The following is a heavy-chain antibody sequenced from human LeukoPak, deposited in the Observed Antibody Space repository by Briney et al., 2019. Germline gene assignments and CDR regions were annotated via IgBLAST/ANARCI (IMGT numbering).Heavy chain of an antibody. CDR3: ARSRRAVDFDY. J-gene: IGHJ4*02. CDR1: GITVSSNY. CDR2: IYSDGRT. Sequence: PGGSLRLSCAASGITVSSNYMSWVRQAPGKGLEWVAVIYSDGRTYYADSVKGRFTISRDSSKNTLYLQMNSLSAEDTAVYYCARSRRAVDFDYWGQGTLVTVSS. V-gene: IGHV3-53*01. D-gene: IGHD6-19*01.